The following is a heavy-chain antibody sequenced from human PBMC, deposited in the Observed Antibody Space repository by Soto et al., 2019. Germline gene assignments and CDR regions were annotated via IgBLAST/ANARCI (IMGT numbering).Heavy chain of an antibody. J-gene: IGHJ4*02. CDR3: ARPYYYGSGSYYPFDY. V-gene: IGHV3-33*01. CDR1: GFTFSRYG. D-gene: IGHD3-10*01. CDR2: IWYDGSNK. Sequence: QVQLVESGGGVVQPGTSLRLSCAASGFTFSRYGMHWVRQAPGKGLEWVAVIWYDGSNKYYADSVKGRFTISRENSKNTLYLQMNSLRAEDTAVYYCARPYYYGSGSYYPFDYWGQGTLVTVSS.